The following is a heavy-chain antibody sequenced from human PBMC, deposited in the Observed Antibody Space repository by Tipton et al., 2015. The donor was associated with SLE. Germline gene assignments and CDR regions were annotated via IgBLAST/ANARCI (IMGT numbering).Heavy chain of an antibody. CDR2: IRFDGSKK. Sequence: SLRLSCAASGFTFSSYCMHWVRQAPGKGLEWVAFIRFDGSKKYYADSVKGRFTISRDNSKNMLYLQMNSLRAEDTAVYYCARTQSITPRAFDIWGQGTMVTVSS. V-gene: IGHV3-30*02. CDR3: ARTQSITPRAFDI. CDR1: GFTFSSYC. D-gene: IGHD3-10*01. J-gene: IGHJ3*02.